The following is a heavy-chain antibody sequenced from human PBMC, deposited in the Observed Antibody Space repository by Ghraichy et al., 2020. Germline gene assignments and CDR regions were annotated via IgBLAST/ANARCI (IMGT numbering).Heavy chain of an antibody. D-gene: IGHD2-2*03. CDR3: ARSNGYGITSYAFDV. J-gene: IGHJ3*01. CDR2: ISYSGNS. V-gene: IGHV4-59*01. Sequence: SETLSLTCSVSGVSIIEYQWNWIRQPPGKGLEWIGFISYSGNSYYNPSLGGRITMSLDASKRQFSLKVTSVTAADTAVYFCARSNGYGITSYAFDVWGQGSMVTVSS. CDR1: GVSIIEYQ.